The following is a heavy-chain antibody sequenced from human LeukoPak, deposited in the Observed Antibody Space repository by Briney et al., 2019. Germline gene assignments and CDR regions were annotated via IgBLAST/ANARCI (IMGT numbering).Heavy chain of an antibody. CDR3: ARSPRSAFDF. CDR2: IYFSGST. CDR1: GGSISSYY. V-gene: IGHV4-59*01. J-gene: IGHJ3*01. Sequence: TSSETLSLTCTVSGGSISSYYWSWIRQPPGKGLEWIGYIYFSGSTNHNPSLKSRVSISVDTSKNQFSLKLSSVTAADTAVYYCARSPRSAFDFWGQGTMVSVSS.